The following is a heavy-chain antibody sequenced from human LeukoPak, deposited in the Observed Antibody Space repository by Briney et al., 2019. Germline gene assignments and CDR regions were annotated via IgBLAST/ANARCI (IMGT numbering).Heavy chain of an antibody. CDR3: ARLDIVVVPAAMYYFDY. D-gene: IGHD2-2*01. CDR2: IYYSGGT. Sequence: PSETLSLTCTVSGGSISSYYWSWIRQPPGKGLEWIGYIYYSGGTNYNPSLKSRVTISVDTSKNQFSLKLSSVTAADTAVYYCARLDIVVVPAAMYYFDYWGQGTLVTVSS. CDR1: GGSISSYY. V-gene: IGHV4-59*08. J-gene: IGHJ4*02.